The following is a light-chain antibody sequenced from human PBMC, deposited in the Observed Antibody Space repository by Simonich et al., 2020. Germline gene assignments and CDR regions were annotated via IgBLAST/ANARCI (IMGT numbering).Light chain of an antibody. V-gene: IGKV3-15*01. CDR1: QSVSSN. CDR3: QQYNNWPPYT. CDR2: GAA. Sequence: EIVMTHSPSTLSVSPGERATLSCRASQSVSSNLAWYQQKTGQAPRLLIYGAATRATGSTARFSGSGSGTEFTLTISSMQSEDFAVYYCQQYNNWPPYTFGQGTKLEIK. J-gene: IGKJ2*01.